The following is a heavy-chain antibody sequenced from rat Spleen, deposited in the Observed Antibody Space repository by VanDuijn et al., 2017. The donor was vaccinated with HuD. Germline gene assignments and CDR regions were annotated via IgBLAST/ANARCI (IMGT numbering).Heavy chain of an antibody. CDR1: GFSLTSYN. CDR3: TRYYGYNFDY. J-gene: IGHJ2*01. CDR2: MWSGGST. D-gene: IGHD1-9*01. V-gene: IGHV2-30*01. Sequence: QVQLKESGPDLVQPSQTLSLTCTVSGFSLTSYNVHWVRQPTGKGLEWMGVMWSGGSTAYNSALKSRLSISRDTSKSQVFLKINSLQTEDTAIYYCTRYYGYNFDYWGQGVMVTVSS.